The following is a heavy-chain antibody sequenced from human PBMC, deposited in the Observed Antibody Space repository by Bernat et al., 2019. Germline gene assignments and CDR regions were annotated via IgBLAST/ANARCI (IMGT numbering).Heavy chain of an antibody. CDR3: ARDPDCSSTSCYYYGMDV. CDR1: GFTFSSYG. Sequence: QVQLVESGGGVVQPGRSLRLFCAASGFTFSSYGMHWVRQVPGKVLEWVAVIWYDGSNKYYADSVKGRFTISRDNSKSTLYLQMNSLSAEDTAVYYCARDPDCSSTSCYYYGMDVWGQGTTVTVSS. CDR2: IWYDGSNK. D-gene: IGHD2-2*01. J-gene: IGHJ6*02. V-gene: IGHV3-33*01.